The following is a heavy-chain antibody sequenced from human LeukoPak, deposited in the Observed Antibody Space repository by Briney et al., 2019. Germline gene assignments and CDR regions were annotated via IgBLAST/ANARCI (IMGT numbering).Heavy chain of an antibody. CDR3: ARDKEEMVRAPFAFDI. D-gene: IGHD3-10*01. Sequence: PGGSLRLSCTGSGFTFNKYRMSWARQAPGKGLEWVANIRQEGGERYYVDSVKGRFTISSDNAERSVYLHMNSLRVEDTAVYYCARDKEEMVRAPFAFDIWGQGTTVTVSS. V-gene: IGHV3-7*01. J-gene: IGHJ3*02. CDR2: IRQEGGER. CDR1: GFTFNKYR.